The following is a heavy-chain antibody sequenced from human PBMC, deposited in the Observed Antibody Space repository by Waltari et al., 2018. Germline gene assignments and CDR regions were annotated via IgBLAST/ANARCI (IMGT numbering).Heavy chain of an antibody. D-gene: IGHD1-1*01. V-gene: IGHV1-69*01. CDR2: ISPVIGTP. CDR1: GGPFNNYG. CDR3: ARDRVTTWNRDPVYYYYGMDL. Sequence: QAQLAQSGAEVKKPGSSVTVSCKASGGPFNNYGINWVRQAPGQGLEWMGGISPVIGTPDYAESFKGRGTISADASTSTVYLELRGLKNDDTAVYYCARDRVTTWNRDPVYYYYGMDLWGQGTTVIVSS. J-gene: IGHJ6*02.